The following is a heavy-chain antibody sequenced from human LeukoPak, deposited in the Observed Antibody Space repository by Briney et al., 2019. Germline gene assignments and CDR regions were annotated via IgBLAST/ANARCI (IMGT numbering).Heavy chain of an antibody. CDR1: GFIFSSYA. J-gene: IGHJ4*02. D-gene: IGHD6-13*01. CDR2: ISGSGGST. CDR3: AKGIAAAGAFIDY. Sequence: GGSLRLSCAASGFIFSSYAMSWVRQAPGKGLEWVSAISGSGGSTYYADSVKGRFTISRDNSKNTLYLQMNSLRAEDTAVYYCAKGIAAAGAFIDYWGQGTLVTVSS. V-gene: IGHV3-23*01.